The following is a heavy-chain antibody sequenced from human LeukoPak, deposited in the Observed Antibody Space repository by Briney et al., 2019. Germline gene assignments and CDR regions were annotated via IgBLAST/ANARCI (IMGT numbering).Heavy chain of an antibody. J-gene: IGHJ4*02. CDR1: GFTFSSYG. D-gene: IGHD1-26*01. CDR2: ISYDGSNK. V-gene: IGHV3-30*18. CDR3: AKDLGEGATDC. Sequence: PGGSLRLSCAASGFTFSSYGMHWVRQAPGKGLEWVAVISYDGSNKYYADSVKGRFTISRDNSKNTLYLQMNSLRAEDTAVYYCAKDLGEGATDCWGQGTLVTVSS.